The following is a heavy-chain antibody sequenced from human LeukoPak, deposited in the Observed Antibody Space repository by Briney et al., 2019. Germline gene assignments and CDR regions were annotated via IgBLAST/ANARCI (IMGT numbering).Heavy chain of an antibody. D-gene: IGHD3-3*01. V-gene: IGHV3-23*01. J-gene: IGHJ6*03. CDR1: GFTFSSYA. Sequence: GGSLRLSCAASGFTFSSYAMSWVRQAPGKGLEWVSAISGSGGSTYYADSVKGRFTISRDNSKSTLYLQMNSLRAEDTAVYYCAKYEQASHYYYYYMDVWGKGTTVTVSS. CDR3: AKYEQASHYYYYYMDV. CDR2: ISGSGGST.